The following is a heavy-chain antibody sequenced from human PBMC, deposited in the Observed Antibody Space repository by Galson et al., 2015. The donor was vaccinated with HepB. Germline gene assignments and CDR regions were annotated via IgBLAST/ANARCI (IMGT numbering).Heavy chain of an antibody. D-gene: IGHD6-13*01. Sequence: SLRLSCAASGFTFDDYTMHWVRQAPGKGLEWVSLISWDGGSTYYADSVKGRFTISRDNSKNPLYLQMNSLRTEDTALYYCAKDTLWQQLVRGFLVDYWGQGTLVTVSS. CDR2: ISWDGGST. CDR1: GFTFDDYT. J-gene: IGHJ4*02. V-gene: IGHV3-43*01. CDR3: AKDTLWQQLVRGFLVDY.